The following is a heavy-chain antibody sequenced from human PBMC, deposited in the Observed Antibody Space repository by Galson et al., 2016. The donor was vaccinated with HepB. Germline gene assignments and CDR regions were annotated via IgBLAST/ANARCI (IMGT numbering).Heavy chain of an antibody. CDR1: GISFSSYA. V-gene: IGHV3-23*01. Sequence: SLRLSCAASGISFSSYAMSWVRQAPGKGLEWVAGIDNSGDSTYYADSVKGRYTISRDNSKNTVSLQMNSLRAEDTAVFYCAKDIPITVTTFVGFDYWGQGTLVTVSS. CDR2: IDNSGDST. CDR3: AKDIPITVTTFVGFDY. D-gene: IGHD4-17*01. J-gene: IGHJ4*02.